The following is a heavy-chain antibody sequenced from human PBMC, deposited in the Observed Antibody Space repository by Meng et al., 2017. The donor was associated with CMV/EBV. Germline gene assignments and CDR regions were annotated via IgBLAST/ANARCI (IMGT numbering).Heavy chain of an antibody. V-gene: IGHV1-18*01. Sequence: HRGQAGVGVKKPGASVKFSCKASGYTFSSYGISWLRQAPGQGLEWMGWISAYNGNTNYAQKLQGRVTMTTDTSTSTAYMELMSLRSDDTAVYYCARGGRYYYDSSGYCDYWGQGTLVTVSS. D-gene: IGHD3-22*01. CDR3: ARGGRYYYDSSGYCDY. CDR2: ISAYNGNT. J-gene: IGHJ4*02. CDR1: GYTFSSYG.